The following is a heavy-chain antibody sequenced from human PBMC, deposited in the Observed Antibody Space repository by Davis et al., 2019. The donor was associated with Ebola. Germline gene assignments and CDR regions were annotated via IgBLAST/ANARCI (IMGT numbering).Heavy chain of an antibody. CDR3: ARGYYYDSSDY. V-gene: IGHV3-23*01. CDR1: GFTFSSYA. D-gene: IGHD3-22*01. Sequence: GESLKISCAASGFTFSSYAMSWVRQAPGKGLEWVSAISGSGGSTYYADSVKGRFTISRHNSKNTLYLQMNSLRAEDTAVYYCARGYYYDSSDYWGQGTLVTVSS. CDR2: ISGSGGST. J-gene: IGHJ4*02.